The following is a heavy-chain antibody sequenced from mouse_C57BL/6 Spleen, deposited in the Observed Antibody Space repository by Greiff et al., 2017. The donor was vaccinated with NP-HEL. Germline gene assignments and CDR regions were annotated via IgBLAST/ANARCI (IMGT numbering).Heavy chain of an antibody. CDR1: GYTFTSYW. CDR3: ARGEDGSSSAWFAY. CDR2: IDPSDSYT. V-gene: IGHV1-69*01. Sequence: VQLQQPGAELVMPGASVKLSCKASGYTFTSYWMHWVKQRPGQGLEWIGEIDPSDSYTNYNQKFKGKSTLTVDKSSSTAYMQLSSLTSEDSAVYYCARGEDGSSSAWFAYWGQGTLVTVSA. J-gene: IGHJ3*01. D-gene: IGHD1-1*01.